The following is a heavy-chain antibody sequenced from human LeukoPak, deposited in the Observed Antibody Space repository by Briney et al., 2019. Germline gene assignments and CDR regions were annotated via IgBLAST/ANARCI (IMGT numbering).Heavy chain of an antibody. CDR1: GFTFSSYA. D-gene: IGHD1-26*01. CDR3: VREVTSGSFDY. Sequence: PGRSLRLSCAASGFTFSSYAMHWIRQAPGRGLEWVTVISYDGSNGYYAGSVKGRFTISRDNSQNTLYVRMSSLRPEDTAVYYCVREVTSGSFDYWGQGTLVTVSS. CDR2: ISYDGSNG. V-gene: IGHV3-30*04. J-gene: IGHJ4*02.